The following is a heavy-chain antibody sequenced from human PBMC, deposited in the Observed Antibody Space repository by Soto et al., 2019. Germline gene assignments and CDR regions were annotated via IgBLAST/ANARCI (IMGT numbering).Heavy chain of an antibody. V-gene: IGHV4-34*01. CDR1: GASVSGQY. Sequence: SETLSLTCAVSGASVSGQYWSWIRQPPGKGLEWVGEIIPTGSTTYNPSLKSRLSFSLDTSKNHFSLNLSSVSVADTAVYYCARGGITMAWDYYYYGMDVWGQGTTVTVSS. CDR3: ARGGITMAWDYYYYGMDV. J-gene: IGHJ6*02. CDR2: IIPTGST. D-gene: IGHD3-10*01.